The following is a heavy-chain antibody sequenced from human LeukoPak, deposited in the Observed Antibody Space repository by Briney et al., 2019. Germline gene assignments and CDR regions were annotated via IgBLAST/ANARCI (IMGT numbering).Heavy chain of an antibody. D-gene: IGHD3-10*01. Sequence: SLKVSCKASGGTFSSYAISWVRQAPGQGLEWMGRIIPILGIAKYAQKFQGRVTITADKSTRTAYMELSSLRSEDTAVYFCSRDDYGSGSHGWGQGTLVTVSS. CDR2: IIPILGIA. V-gene: IGHV1-69*04. CDR1: GGTFSSYA. CDR3: SRDDYGSGSHG. J-gene: IGHJ4*02.